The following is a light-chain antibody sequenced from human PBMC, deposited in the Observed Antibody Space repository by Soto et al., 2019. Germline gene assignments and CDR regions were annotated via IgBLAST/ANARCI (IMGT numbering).Light chain of an antibody. CDR2: AAS. Sequence: IQWTQSPSSLSASVGDRVTITCRASQGISSYLAWYQQKPGKAPKLLIYAASTLQSGVPSRFGGSGSGTDFTLTISRLQPEDFATYYCQQLNSYPLTFGQGTRLEIK. V-gene: IGKV1-9*01. CDR3: QQLNSYPLT. J-gene: IGKJ5*01. CDR1: QGISSY.